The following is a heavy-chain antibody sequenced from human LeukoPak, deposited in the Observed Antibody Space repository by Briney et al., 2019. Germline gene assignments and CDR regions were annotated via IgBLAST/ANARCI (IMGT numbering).Heavy chain of an antibody. J-gene: IGHJ6*03. CDR2: TSGSGGST. V-gene: IGHV3-23*01. CDR3: AKDGGEYYDILTGYYPRLYYMDV. CDR1: GFTFSTYG. Sequence: GGTLRLSCVASGFTFSTYGMSWVRQAPGKGLEWVSATSGSGGSTYYADSVKGRFTISRDNSKNTLYLQMNSLRAEDTAVYYCAKDGGEYYDILTGYYPRLYYMDVWGKGTTVTISS. D-gene: IGHD3-9*01.